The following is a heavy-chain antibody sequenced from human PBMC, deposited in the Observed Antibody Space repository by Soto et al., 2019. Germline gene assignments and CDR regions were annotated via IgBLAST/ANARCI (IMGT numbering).Heavy chain of an antibody. J-gene: IGHJ4*02. CDR1: GGTFSSYA. CDR2: IIPIFGTA. CDR3: ARVGEGYCSGGSCPVFDY. V-gene: IGHV1-69*06. D-gene: IGHD2-15*01. Sequence: QVQLVQSGAEVKKPGSSVKVSCKASGGTFSSYAISWVRQAPGQGLEWMGGIIPIFGTANYAQKFQGRVTITADKATSTAYMELSSLRSEDTAVYYCARVGEGYCSGGSCPVFDYWGQGTLVTVSS.